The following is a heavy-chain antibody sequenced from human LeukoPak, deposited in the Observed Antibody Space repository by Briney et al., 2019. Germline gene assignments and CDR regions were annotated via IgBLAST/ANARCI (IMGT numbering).Heavy chain of an antibody. CDR1: GGSISSYY. CDR3: AGGGRTVTTRYFDL. V-gene: IGHV4-59*01. J-gene: IGHJ2*01. Sequence: SETLSLTRTVSGGSISSYYWSWIRQPPGKGLEWIGYVYYSGSTNYNPSLKSRVTISVDTSKNQFSLKLSSVTAADTAVYYCAGGGRTVTTRYFDLWGRGTLVTVSS. D-gene: IGHD4-17*01. CDR2: VYYSGST.